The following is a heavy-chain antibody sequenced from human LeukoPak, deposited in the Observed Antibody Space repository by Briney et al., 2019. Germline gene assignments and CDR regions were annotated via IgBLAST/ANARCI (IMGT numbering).Heavy chain of an antibody. Sequence: GGSLRLSCAASGFTFGTTAMSWVRQAPGKGLEWVSTISGYGASTYYADSVKGRFTISRDNSKNTLYLQMNSLRAEDTAVYYCAKGGYISSWYYFDYWGQGTLVTVSS. D-gene: IGHD6-13*01. CDR1: GFTFGTTA. CDR3: AKGGYISSWYYFDY. J-gene: IGHJ4*02. CDR2: ISGYGAST. V-gene: IGHV3-23*01.